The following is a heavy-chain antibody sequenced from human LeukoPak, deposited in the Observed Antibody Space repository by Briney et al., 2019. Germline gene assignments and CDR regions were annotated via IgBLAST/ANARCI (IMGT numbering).Heavy chain of an antibody. CDR2: ISGSGGST. CDR3: AKESGSYRETYFDY. Sequence: PGGSLRLSCAASGFTFSDYYMNWVPQAPGKGLEWVSAISGSGGSTYYADSVKGRFTISRDNSKNTLYLQMNSLRAEDTAVYYCAKESGSYRETYFDYWGQGTLVTVSS. V-gene: IGHV3-23*01. CDR1: GFTFSDYY. D-gene: IGHD1-26*01. J-gene: IGHJ4*02.